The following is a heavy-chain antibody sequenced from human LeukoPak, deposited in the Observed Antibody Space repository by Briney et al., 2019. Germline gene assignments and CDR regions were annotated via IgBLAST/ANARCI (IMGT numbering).Heavy chain of an antibody. CDR1: GFTFSSYA. V-gene: IGHV3-23*01. CDR3: ASHYYGGTGYYYPFEY. J-gene: IGHJ4*02. Sequence: GGSLRLSCAASGFTFSSYAMSWVRQAPGKGLEWVSAISGSGGSTYYADSVKGRFTISRDNSKNTLYLQMNSLRDGDTAVYYCASHYYGGTGYYYPFEYWGQGTLVTVS. CDR2: ISGSGGST. D-gene: IGHD2-21*01.